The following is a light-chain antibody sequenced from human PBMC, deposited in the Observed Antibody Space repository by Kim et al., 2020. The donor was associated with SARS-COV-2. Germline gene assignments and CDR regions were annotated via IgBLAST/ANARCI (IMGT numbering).Light chain of an antibody. Sequence: QAGLTQPPSVSKGLGQTATLTCTGNSANVGNQGATWLQQHQGHPPKLLSYRDNNRPSGVSERLSASRSGNAASLTITGLQPEDEADYYCSAWDASLNVWVFGGGTKLTVL. CDR2: RDN. CDR3: SAWDASLNVWV. CDR1: SANVGNQG. J-gene: IGLJ3*02. V-gene: IGLV10-54*01.